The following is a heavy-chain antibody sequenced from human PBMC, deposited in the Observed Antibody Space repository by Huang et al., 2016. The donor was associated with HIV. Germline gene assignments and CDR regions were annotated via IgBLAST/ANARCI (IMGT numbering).Heavy chain of an antibody. CDR1: GGSFSGYY. V-gene: IGHV4-34*01. Sequence: QVQLRQWGAGLVKPSETLSLTCAVDGGSFSGYYWTWIRQSPGKGLVWIGEINHIGKTNYHDSLKRRVTISKDTAKNQFSLQLTSVSAADTGVYFCAREKAADSAWYGVYYFDYWGEGALVTVTS. J-gene: IGHJ4*02. D-gene: IGHD6-19*01. CDR2: INHIGKT. CDR3: AREKAADSAWYGVYYFDY.